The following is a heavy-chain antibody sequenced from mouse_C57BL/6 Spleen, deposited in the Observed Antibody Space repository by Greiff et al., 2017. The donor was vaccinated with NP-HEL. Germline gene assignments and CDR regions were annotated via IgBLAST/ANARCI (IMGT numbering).Heavy chain of an antibody. CDR3: AKDYYYGSEGFAY. CDR1: GYTFTSYD. CDR2: IYPRDGST. J-gene: IGHJ3*01. Sequence: QVQLQQSGPELVKPGASVKLSCKASGYTFTSYDINWVKQRPGQGLEWIGWIYPRDGSTKYNEKFKGKSTLTVDTSSSTAYLELRSLTSEDSAVYFGAKDYYYGSEGFAYWGQGTLVTVSA. V-gene: IGHV1-85*01. D-gene: IGHD1-1*01.